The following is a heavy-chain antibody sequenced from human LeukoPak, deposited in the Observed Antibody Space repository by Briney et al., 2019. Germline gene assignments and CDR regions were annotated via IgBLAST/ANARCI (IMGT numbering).Heavy chain of an antibody. CDR2: IYSSGST. CDR3: AREGDGGQPYRFVY. D-gene: IGHD4-23*01. CDR1: GGSISGNY. Sequence: SETLSLTCTVSGGSISGNYWSWIRQPAGKRLEWIGRIYSSGSTNYNPSLKSRVTMSVDTSRNQLSLMLSSLTAADTAVYSCAREGDGGQPYRFVYWGQGILVTVSS. J-gene: IGHJ4*02. V-gene: IGHV4-4*07.